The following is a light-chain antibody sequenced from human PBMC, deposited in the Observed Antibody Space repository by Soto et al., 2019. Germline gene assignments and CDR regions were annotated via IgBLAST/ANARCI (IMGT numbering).Light chain of an antibody. J-gene: IGKJ2*01. V-gene: IGKV2-28*01. CDR2: LGS. CDR1: QSLLHSNGYNY. CDR3: MQALQTPPYT. Sequence: DIVMTQSPLSMPVTPGEPASISCRSSQSLLHSNGYNYLDWYLQKPGQSPQLLIYLGSNRASGVPDRCSGSGSGTDVTLKISRVEAEDVGVYYCMQALQTPPYTFGQGTKLEIK.